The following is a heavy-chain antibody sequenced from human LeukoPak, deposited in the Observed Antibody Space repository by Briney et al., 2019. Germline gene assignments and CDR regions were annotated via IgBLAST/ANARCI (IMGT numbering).Heavy chain of an antibody. V-gene: IGHV3-15*01. J-gene: IGHJ4*02. D-gene: IGHD5-12*01. CDR1: GFTFSNAW. CDR2: IKSKTDGGTT. Sequence: RGGSLRLSCAASGFTFSNAWMTWGRQAPGKGLEWVGRIKSKTDGGTTDYAAPVRGRFTISRDDSKNTLYLQMNGLKTEDTAVYYCAQASGYDRYWGQENGVPVSS. CDR3: AQASGYDRY.